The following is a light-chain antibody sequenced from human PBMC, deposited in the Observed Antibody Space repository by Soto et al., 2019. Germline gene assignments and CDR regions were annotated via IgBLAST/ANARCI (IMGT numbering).Light chain of an antibody. Sequence: QSALTQPASVSGSPGQSITISCTGTSSDVGSYNLVSWYQQHPGKAPKLMIYEGSKRPSGVSNPFSGSKSGNTASLTISGLQGEDEADYYCCSYAGSSTWVFGGGTKLTVL. CDR2: EGS. CDR1: SSDVGSYNL. J-gene: IGLJ3*02. CDR3: CSYAGSSTWV. V-gene: IGLV2-23*01.